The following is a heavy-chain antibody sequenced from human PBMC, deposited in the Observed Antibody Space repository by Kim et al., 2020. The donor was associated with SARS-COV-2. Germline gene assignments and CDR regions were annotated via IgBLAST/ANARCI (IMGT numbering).Heavy chain of an antibody. Sequence: SETLSLTCTVSGGSISSSSYYWGWIRQPPGKGLEWIGSIYYSGSTYYNPSLKSRVTISVDTSKNQFSLKLSSVTAADTAVYYCASVKYYYDSRGSRRWHAFDIWGQGTMVTVSS. CDR3: ASVKYYYDSRGSRRWHAFDI. CDR1: GGSISSSSYY. J-gene: IGHJ3*02. D-gene: IGHD3-22*01. CDR2: IYYSGST. V-gene: IGHV4-39*07.